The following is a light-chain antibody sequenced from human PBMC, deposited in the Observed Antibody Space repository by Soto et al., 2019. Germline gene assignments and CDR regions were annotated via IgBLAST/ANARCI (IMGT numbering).Light chain of an antibody. CDR1: SSNIGSNT. CDR3: AAWDDSLTGVV. Sequence: QSVLTQPPSASGTPGQGVTISCSGSSSNIGSNTVDWYQHLPGTAPKLLIYANSQRPSEVPDRFSGSKSGTSASLAISGLQSEDEADYYCAAWDDSLTGVVFGGGTQLTVL. J-gene: IGLJ3*02. CDR2: ANS. V-gene: IGLV1-44*01.